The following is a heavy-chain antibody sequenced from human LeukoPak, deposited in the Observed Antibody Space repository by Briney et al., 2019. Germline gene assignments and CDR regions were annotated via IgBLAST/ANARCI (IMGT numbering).Heavy chain of an antibody. V-gene: IGHV4-39*07. CDR3: ARDLYSSRTNDAFVI. CDR2: IYYSGST. CDR1: GGSIRSSSYY. D-gene: IGHD6-13*01. Sequence: SETLSPTCTVAGGSIRSSSYYWGWIRQPPGKGLEWIGSIYYSGSTYYNPSLKSRVTISVDTSKNQFSLKLSSVTAADTAVYYCARDLYSSRTNDAFVIWGQGTMVTVSS. J-gene: IGHJ3*02.